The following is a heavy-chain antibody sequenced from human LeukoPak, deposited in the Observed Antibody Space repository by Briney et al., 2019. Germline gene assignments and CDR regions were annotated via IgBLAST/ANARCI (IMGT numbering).Heavy chain of an antibody. J-gene: IGHJ3*02. V-gene: IGHV4-34*01. CDR3: ARDRAIEVVVVATHDAFDM. CDR2: INDSGRT. CDR1: GVSFNGYY. Sequence: PSETLSLTGAVYGVSFNGYYWSRIRQAPGKGLEGIGEINDSGRTYYNPFLKSRVTISEDTSKNQFSLKLSSVTAADTAVYCCARDRAIEVVVVATHDAFDMWGQGTMVTVSS. D-gene: IGHD2-15*01.